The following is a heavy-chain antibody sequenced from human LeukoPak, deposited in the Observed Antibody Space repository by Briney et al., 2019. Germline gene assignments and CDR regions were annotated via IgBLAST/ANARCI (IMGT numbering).Heavy chain of an antibody. CDR2: IWYDGSNK. CDR3: AREGTRGNSQFDY. V-gene: IGHV3-33*01. CDR1: GFTFSSYG. Sequence: PGGSLRLSCAASGFTFSSYGMHWVRQAPGKGLEWVALIWYDGSNKYYTDSVKGRLTISRDNSKNTLYLQMNSLRAEATAIYYCAREGTRGNSQFDYWGQGTLVTVSS. D-gene: IGHD2/OR15-2a*01. J-gene: IGHJ4*02.